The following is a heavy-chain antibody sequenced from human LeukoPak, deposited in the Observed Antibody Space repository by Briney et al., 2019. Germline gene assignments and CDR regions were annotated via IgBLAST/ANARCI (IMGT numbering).Heavy chain of an antibody. J-gene: IGHJ3*02. D-gene: IGHD3-10*01. V-gene: IGHV1-69*13. CDR2: IIPIFGTA. Sequence: ASVKVSCKASGGTFSSYAISWVRQAPGQGLEWMGGIIPIFGTANYAQKFQGRVTITADESTRTAYMELSSMRSEDTAVYYCARALLGSFHYYGSGSYHDAFDIWGQGTVVTVSS. CDR1: GGTFSSYA. CDR3: ARALLGSFHYYGSGSYHDAFDI.